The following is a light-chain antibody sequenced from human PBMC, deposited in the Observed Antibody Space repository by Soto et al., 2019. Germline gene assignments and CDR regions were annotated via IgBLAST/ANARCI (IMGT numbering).Light chain of an antibody. J-gene: IGLJ1*01. CDR3: SSYTSSSTLYV. CDR1: SSDVGDYKY. V-gene: IGLV2-14*01. CDR2: DVS. Sequence: QSVLTQPASVSGSPGQSITLSCTGTSSDVGDYKYVSWYQQHPGKAPKLMIYDVSNRPSGVSDRFSGSKSGNTASLTISGLQAADEADYYCSSYTSSSTLYVFGTGTKVTVL.